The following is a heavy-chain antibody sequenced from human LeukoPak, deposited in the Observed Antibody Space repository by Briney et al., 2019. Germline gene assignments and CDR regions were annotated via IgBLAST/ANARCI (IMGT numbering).Heavy chain of an antibody. CDR1: GFTFSAFG. Sequence: GGSLRLSCAASGFTFSAFGMNWVRQAPGKGLEWVSTITKSGDTTYHVDSVKGRFTISRDNSKNTLYLQMSSLRAEDTAVYYCARSSSGDYWGQGTLVTVSS. V-gene: IGHV3-23*01. CDR3: ARSSSGDY. D-gene: IGHD6-6*01. J-gene: IGHJ4*02. CDR2: ITKSGDTT.